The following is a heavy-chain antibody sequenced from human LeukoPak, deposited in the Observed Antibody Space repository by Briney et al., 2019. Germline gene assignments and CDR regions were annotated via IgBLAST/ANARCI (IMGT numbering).Heavy chain of an antibody. Sequence: GGSLRLSCVASGFIFKNAWMTWVRQGPGKGLEWVSRIKTKTGGGTSDYGAPVRGRFVISRDDSNDTLHLQMDNLKTEDTGVYYSSTYSNGWKFEHWGQGTLVSVSS. CDR3: STYSNGWKFEH. CDR1: GFIFKNAW. D-gene: IGHD6-19*01. V-gene: IGHV3-15*01. CDR2: IKTKTGGGTS. J-gene: IGHJ4*02.